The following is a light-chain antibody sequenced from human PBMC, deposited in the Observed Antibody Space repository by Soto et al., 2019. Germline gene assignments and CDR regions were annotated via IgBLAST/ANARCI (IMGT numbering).Light chain of an antibody. J-gene: IGKJ3*01. V-gene: IGKV3-20*01. CDR2: AAS. Sequence: IVLTQSPGTLSLSPGERATLSCRASQSVSVTSLAWYQQKGGQAPRLLIYAASTRATGVPDRFSGSGSGTDFALTISGLETEDFAVYSCQQYGGSPFTFGHGTKVDIK. CDR3: QQYGGSPFT. CDR1: QSVSVTS.